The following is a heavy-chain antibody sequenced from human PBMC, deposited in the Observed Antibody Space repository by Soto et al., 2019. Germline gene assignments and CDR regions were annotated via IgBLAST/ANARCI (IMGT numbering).Heavy chain of an antibody. D-gene: IGHD2-21*02. J-gene: IGHJ4*02. Sequence: SLTCTVTGDSISSRSYYWGWIRQPPGKGLEWIGSIYYSGSTYNNPSLRSRVSMSIETSKDQFSLKLKSVTAADTALYFCARQRNSVVTQAYFDVWGQGSMVTVYS. CDR2: IYYSGST. CDR1: GDSISSRSYY. CDR3: ARQRNSVVTQAYFDV. V-gene: IGHV4-39*01.